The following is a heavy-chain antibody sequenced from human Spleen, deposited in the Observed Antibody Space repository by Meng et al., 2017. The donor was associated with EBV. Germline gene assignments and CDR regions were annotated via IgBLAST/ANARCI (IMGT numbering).Heavy chain of an antibody. D-gene: IGHD3-16*01. CDR2: MYYSGDT. CDR1: CVYSRNGISS. V-gene: IGHV4-61*01. Sequence: VLLQVSRQEPVKASEKLSHTCSVSCVYSRNGISSCSGSWHRLGKCLAWIADMYYSGDTNYNSSHNSRVTVSVETSKNQFSLKIHFATDPNTVVSYCRTILVGGVPPIDCWGQGTLVTVSS. J-gene: IGHJ4*02. CDR3: RTILVGGVPPIDC.